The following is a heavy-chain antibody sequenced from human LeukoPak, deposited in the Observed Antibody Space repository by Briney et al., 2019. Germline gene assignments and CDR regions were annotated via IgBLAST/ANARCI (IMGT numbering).Heavy chain of an antibody. Sequence: ASVTVSCKASGYTFNGYYMHWVRQAPGHGLEWMGRINPKSGGTDYAQKFQGRVTMTSDTSISTAYMELSSLRSDDTAVYYCARDPPVVEIATRISDYWGQGTLVTVSS. V-gene: IGHV1-2*02. J-gene: IGHJ4*02. CDR3: ARDPPVVEIATRISDY. D-gene: IGHD5-24*01. CDR2: INPKSGGT. CDR1: GYTFNGYY.